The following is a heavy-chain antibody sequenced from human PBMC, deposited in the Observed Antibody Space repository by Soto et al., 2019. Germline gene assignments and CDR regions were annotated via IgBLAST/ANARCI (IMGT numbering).Heavy chain of an antibody. CDR1: GDSISRIDYY. CDR3: AREGGSYDSGGYLIRGAFDI. Sequence: SETLSLTCSVSGDSISRIDYYWTWIRQHPEKGLEWIGNIYFRGNTYYSPSLESRLTISVDTSKNQFSLKLTSVTAADTAVYYCAREGGSYDSGGYLIRGAFDIWPRDNGHRLL. V-gene: IGHV4-31*03. CDR2: IYFRGNT. J-gene: IGHJ3*02. D-gene: IGHD3-22*01.